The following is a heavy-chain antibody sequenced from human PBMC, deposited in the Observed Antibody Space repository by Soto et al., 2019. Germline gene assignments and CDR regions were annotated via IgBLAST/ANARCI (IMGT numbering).Heavy chain of an antibody. Sequence: SETLSLTCTVSGASITNDDFFWSWVRQHPDKGLEWLAYITYGGSIYYNPSLRSRLSVSIDKSKSQFSLNVRSVTAADTAVYFCAKMERTQPWLLVQNWGQGLPVTVSS. J-gene: IGHJ4*02. CDR3: AKMERTQPWLLVQN. D-gene: IGHD2-8*02. CDR1: GASITNDDFF. V-gene: IGHV4-31*03. CDR2: ITYGGSI.